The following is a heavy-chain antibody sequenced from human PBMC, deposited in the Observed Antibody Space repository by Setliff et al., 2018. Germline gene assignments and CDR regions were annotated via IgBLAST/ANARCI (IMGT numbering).Heavy chain of an antibody. CDR2: IIPVFRTA. D-gene: IGHD3-22*01. Sequence: SVKVSCKASGGTFRSDGFNWVRQAPGQGLEWMGRIIPVFRTAKYAQKFRGRVTITADEVARTAYMELSTLRSEDTAVYYCARDTRDKYDSSGYYLSLDSWGQGSLVTVSS. CDR3: ARDTRDKYDSSGYYLSLDS. CDR1: GGTFRSDG. V-gene: IGHV1-69*13. J-gene: IGHJ4*02.